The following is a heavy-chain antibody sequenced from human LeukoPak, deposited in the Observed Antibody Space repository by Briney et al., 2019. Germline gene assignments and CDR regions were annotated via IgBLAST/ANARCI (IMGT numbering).Heavy chain of an antibody. D-gene: IGHD6-13*01. CDR1: GGSISSGDYY. J-gene: IGHJ6*02. V-gene: IGHV4-30-4*08. CDR3: ARGRRPIAAAGLVYYYYGMDV. Sequence: SQTLSLTCTVSGGSISSGDYYWSWIRQPPGKGLEWIGEINHSGSTNYNPSLKSRVTISVDTSKNQFSLKLSSVTAADTAVYYCARGRRPIAAAGLVYYYYGMDVWGQGTTVTVSS. CDR2: INHSGST.